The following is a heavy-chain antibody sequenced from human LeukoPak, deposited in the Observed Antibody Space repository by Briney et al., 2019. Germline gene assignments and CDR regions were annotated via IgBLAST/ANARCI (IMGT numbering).Heavy chain of an antibody. CDR3: TRDSWQRGPDYYYYYMDV. CDR1: GFNFGDYA. D-gene: IGHD6-25*01. Sequence: GGSLRLSCTVSGFNFGDYAMSWVRQAPGKGLEWVGFIRSEAHGATTEYAASVKGRFTISTDDSKTIAYLQMNSLKTEDTAVYYCTRDSWQRGPDYYYYYMDVWGKGTTVTITS. V-gene: IGHV3-49*04. J-gene: IGHJ6*03. CDR2: IRSEAHGATT.